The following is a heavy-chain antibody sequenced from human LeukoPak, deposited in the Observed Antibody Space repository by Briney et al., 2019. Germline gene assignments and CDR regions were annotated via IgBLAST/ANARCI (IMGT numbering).Heavy chain of an antibody. J-gene: IGHJ4*02. CDR2: ISSSSSYI. D-gene: IGHD3-10*01. CDR3: ARDAAVRGAYPPGY. CDR1: GFTFSSYA. V-gene: IGHV3-21*01. Sequence: GGSLRLSCAASGFTFSSYAMSWVRQAPGKGLEWVSSISSSSSYIYYADSVKGRFTISRDNAKNSLYLQMNSLSAEDTAVYYCARDAAVRGAYPPGYRGQGTLVTVSS.